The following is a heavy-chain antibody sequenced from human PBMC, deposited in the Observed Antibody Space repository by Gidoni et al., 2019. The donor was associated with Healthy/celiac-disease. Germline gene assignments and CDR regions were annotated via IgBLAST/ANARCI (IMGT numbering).Heavy chain of an antibody. CDR3: AKAVALDDEVY. D-gene: IGHD6-19*01. Sequence: QVQLVGSGRGAVQPGRSLTLSWAASGFTFSSYGMHWVRQAPGTGLEWVAVISYDGSNKYYADSVKGRFTISRDNSKNTLYLQMNSLRAEDTAVYYCAKAVALDDEVYWGQGTLVTVSS. V-gene: IGHV3-30*18. J-gene: IGHJ4*02. CDR2: ISYDGSNK. CDR1: GFTFSSYG.